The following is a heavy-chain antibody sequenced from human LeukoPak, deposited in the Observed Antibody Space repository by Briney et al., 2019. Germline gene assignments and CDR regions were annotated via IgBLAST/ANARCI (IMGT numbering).Heavy chain of an antibody. CDR3: ARHGGYYYDSSGFVDY. D-gene: IGHD3-22*01. J-gene: IGHJ4*02. CDR1: GGSISSNSYY. V-gene: IGHV4-39*01. Sequence: PSETLSLTCTVSGGSISSNSYYWGWIRQPPGKGLKWIGSIYYSGSTYYNPSVKSRVTISVDTSNNHFSLKLSSVPAADTAVYYCARHGGYYYDSSGFVDYWGQGTLVTVSS. CDR2: IYYSGST.